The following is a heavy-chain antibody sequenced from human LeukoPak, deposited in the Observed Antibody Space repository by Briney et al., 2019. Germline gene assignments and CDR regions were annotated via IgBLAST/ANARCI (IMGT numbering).Heavy chain of an antibody. D-gene: IGHD6-19*01. CDR1: GGSISSGSYY. CDR2: IYTSGST. CDR3: ARAQRWLPFTY. V-gene: IGHV4-61*02. J-gene: IGHJ4*02. Sequence: SETLSLTCTVSGGSISSGSYYWSWIRQPAGKGLEWIGRIYTSGSTNYNPSLKSRVTISVDTSKNQFSLKLSSVTAADTAVYYCARAQRWLPFTYWGQGTLVTVSS.